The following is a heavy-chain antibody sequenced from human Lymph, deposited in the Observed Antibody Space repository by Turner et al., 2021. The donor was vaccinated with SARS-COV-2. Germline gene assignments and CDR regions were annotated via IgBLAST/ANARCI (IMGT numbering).Heavy chain of an antibody. J-gene: IGHJ6*02. CDR2: MNPNSGNT. CDR1: GYTFTSYD. Sequence: QVHLVQSGAEVKKPGASVKVSCKAPGYTFTSYDINWVRQATGQGLEWMGWMNPNSGNTGYAQKFQGRVTMTRNTSISTAYMELSSLRSEETAVYYCARGRYSGGGMDVWGQGTTVTVSS. CDR3: ARGRYSGGGMDV. V-gene: IGHV1-8*02. D-gene: IGHD1-26*01.